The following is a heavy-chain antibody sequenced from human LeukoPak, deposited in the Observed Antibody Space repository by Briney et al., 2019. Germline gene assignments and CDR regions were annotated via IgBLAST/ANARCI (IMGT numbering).Heavy chain of an antibody. D-gene: IGHD3-10*01. CDR3: ARGRAGGPFDY. CDR2: INPSGGST. CDR1: GYTFTSYG. J-gene: IGHJ4*02. V-gene: IGHV1-46*01. Sequence: ASVKVSCKASGYTFTSYGISWVRQAPGQGLEWMGIINPSGGSTSYAQKFQGRVTMTRDTSPSTVYMELSSLRSEDTAVYYCARGRAGGPFDYWGQGTLVTVSS.